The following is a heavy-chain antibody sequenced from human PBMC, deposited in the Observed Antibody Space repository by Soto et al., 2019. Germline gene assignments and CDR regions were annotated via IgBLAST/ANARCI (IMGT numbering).Heavy chain of an antibody. CDR1: GYSFTSYW. D-gene: IGHD6-13*01. CDR2: IDPSDSYT. Sequence: GKSLKISCKGSGYSFTSYWISWVRQMPGRGLEWMGRIDPSDSYTNYSPSFQGHVTISADKSISTAYLQWSSLKASDTAMYYCATPIAAAGSSYYYYGIAVCGQGPTVPVSS. J-gene: IGHJ6*02. V-gene: IGHV5-10-1*01. CDR3: ATPIAAAGSSYYYYGIAV.